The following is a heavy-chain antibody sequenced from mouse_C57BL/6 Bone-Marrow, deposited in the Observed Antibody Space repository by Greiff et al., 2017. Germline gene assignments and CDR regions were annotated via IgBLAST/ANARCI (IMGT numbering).Heavy chain of an antibody. CDR1: GFNIKNTY. CDR2: IDPANGNP. V-gene: IGHV14-3*01. Sequence: EVKLQESVAELVRPGASVKLSCTASGFNIKNTYLHWVKQRPEQGLEWIGRIDPANGNPKYAPKFQGKATITADTSSTTAYLQLSSLTSEDTAIYYCAIDLLLRPFAYWGQGTLVTVSA. CDR3: AIDLLLRPFAY. D-gene: IGHD1-1*01. J-gene: IGHJ3*01.